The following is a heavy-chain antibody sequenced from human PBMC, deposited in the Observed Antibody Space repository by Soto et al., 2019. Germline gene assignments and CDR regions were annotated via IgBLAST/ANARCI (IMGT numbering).Heavy chain of an antibody. D-gene: IGHD3-22*01. J-gene: IGHJ4*02. Sequence: EVQLVESGGGLVQPGESLTLSCAASGLPFSSYWMHWVRQAPRKGQVWVSRIKSDGSGTYYADSVQDRFTISRDNARNTLYLQMNSLRVEDTAVYFCARGDGDRYDGNGYLGRHWGQGTLGTVSS. CDR1: GLPFSSYW. CDR2: IKSDGSGT. V-gene: IGHV3-74*01. CDR3: ARGDGDRYDGNGYLGRH.